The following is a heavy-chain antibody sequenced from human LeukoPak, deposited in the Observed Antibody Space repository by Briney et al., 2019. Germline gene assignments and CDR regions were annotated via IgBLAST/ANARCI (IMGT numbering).Heavy chain of an antibody. J-gene: IGHJ4*02. D-gene: IGHD4-23*01. Sequence: GGSLKISCKASGYTFTSYWIAWVRQMPGKGLEGMGIVYPGDSDSKYSPSLQGQVTFSADKSIHTAYLQWSSLKASDTAIYYCARQAYGGKSGLDHWGQGTLVTVSS. CDR3: ARQAYGGKSGLDH. CDR2: VYPGDSDS. V-gene: IGHV5-51*01. CDR1: GYTFTSYW.